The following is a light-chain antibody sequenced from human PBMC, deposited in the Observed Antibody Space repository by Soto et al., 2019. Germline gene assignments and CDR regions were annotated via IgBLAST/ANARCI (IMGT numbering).Light chain of an antibody. J-gene: IGLJ1*01. CDR1: STDVGGYNH. Sequence: QSALTQPASVSGSPGQSITISCTGSSTDVGGYNHVSWYQQHPGKAPKLMIYEVSNRPSGVSNRFSGAKSGNTASLTVSGLQAEDEADYYCSSYAGGKYVFGTGTKRTVL. CDR3: SSYAGGKYV. CDR2: EVS. V-gene: IGLV2-14*01.